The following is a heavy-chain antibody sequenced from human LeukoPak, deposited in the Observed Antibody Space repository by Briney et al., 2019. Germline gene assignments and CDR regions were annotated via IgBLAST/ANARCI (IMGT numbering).Heavy chain of an antibody. CDR2: IYYSGST. CDR1: SGSISSSSCY. CDR3: ARLTQLVPVGHMDV. V-gene: IGHV4-39*01. D-gene: IGHD6-6*01. Sequence: SETLSLTCTVYSGSISSSSCYWGWIRQPPGKGLEWIGSIYYSGSTYCNPSLKSRVTISVDTSKNQFSLKLSSVTAADTAVYYCARLTQLVPVGHMDVWGKRTTVTVSS. J-gene: IGHJ6*03.